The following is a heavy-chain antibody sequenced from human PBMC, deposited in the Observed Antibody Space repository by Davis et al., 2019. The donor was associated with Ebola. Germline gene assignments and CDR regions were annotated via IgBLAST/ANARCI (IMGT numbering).Heavy chain of an antibody. Sequence: GGSLRLSCAASGFTFSSYAMHWVRQAPGKGLEWVSGISWNSGSIGYADSVKGRFTISRDNAKNSLYLQMNSLRAEDTALYYCAKDHIYDFWSGPMDVWGKGTTVTVSS. V-gene: IGHV3-9*01. CDR2: ISWNSGSI. CDR1: GFTFSSYA. CDR3: AKDHIYDFWSGPMDV. J-gene: IGHJ6*03. D-gene: IGHD3-3*01.